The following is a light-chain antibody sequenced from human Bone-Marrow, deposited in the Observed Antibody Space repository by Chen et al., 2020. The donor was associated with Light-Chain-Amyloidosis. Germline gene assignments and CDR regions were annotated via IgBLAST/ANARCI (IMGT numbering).Light chain of an antibody. CDR1: SSNIGINT. CDR3: AAWDDSLNGWV. J-gene: IGLJ3*02. CDR2: SNN. Sequence: QSVGTQPTSASGTPGQRVTISCSGGSSNIGINTVNWYQQLPGTAPKLLIYSNNQRPSGGPDRFSGSKSGTSASLAISGLQSEDEADYYCAAWDDSLNGWVFGGGTKLTVL. V-gene: IGLV1-44*01.